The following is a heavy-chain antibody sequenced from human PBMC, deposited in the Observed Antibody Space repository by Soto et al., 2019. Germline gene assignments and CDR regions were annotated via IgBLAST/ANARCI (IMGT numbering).Heavy chain of an antibody. D-gene: IGHD3-10*02. CDR3: ARDPLSSFAMDV. V-gene: IGHV1-69*13. Sequence: AVKVSCKASGDTFSSYAISWVRQAPGKGLEWMGKIIPTFGRTNYAQKFQGRLTISADDSTSTAYMELSSLLSEDTAVYYCARDPLSSFAMDVWGQGTTVTVSS. J-gene: IGHJ6*02. CDR1: GDTFSSYA. CDR2: IIPTFGRT.